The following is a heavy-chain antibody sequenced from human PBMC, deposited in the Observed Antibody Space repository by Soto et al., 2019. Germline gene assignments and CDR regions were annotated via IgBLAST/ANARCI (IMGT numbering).Heavy chain of an antibody. J-gene: IGHJ4*02. Sequence: GGSLRLSCSGFGFNFGNYALTWVRQAPGKGLEWLGIIRSEANGGTTDYAASVKGRFTISRDDSKSIAYLQMNSLRTEDTALYYCTRASSLDFDSWGQGTLVTVSS. V-gene: IGHV3-49*04. CDR2: IRSEANGGTT. D-gene: IGHD3-16*01. CDR1: GFNFGNYA. CDR3: TRASSLDFDS.